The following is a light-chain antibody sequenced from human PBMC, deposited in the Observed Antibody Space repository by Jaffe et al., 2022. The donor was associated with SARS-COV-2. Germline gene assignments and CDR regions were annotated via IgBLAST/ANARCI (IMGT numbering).Light chain of an antibody. CDR2: DNG. CDR3: ATWESSLSAGV. V-gene: IGLV1-51*01. J-gene: IGLJ3*02. CDR1: SSNIGKNY. Sequence: QSVLTQPPSVSAAPGQKVTISCSGSSSNIGKNYVSWYQHLPGTAPRLLIYDNGKRPSGIPDRFSGSKSGTSATLDITGLQTGDEGDYYCATWESSLSAGVFGGGTRLTVL.